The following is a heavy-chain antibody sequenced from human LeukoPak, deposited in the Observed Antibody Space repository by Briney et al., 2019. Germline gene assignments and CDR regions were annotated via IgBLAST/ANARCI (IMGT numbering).Heavy chain of an antibody. V-gene: IGHV3-48*01. CDR1: GFTFSSYT. CDR3: ARVGRRDNDFWSGYYKASKRYGMDV. D-gene: IGHD3-3*01. CDR2: ISTTSVTI. J-gene: IGHJ6*02. Sequence: GGSLRLSCAASGFTFSSYTMNWVRQAPGEGLEWVSYISTTSVTINYADSVKGRFTISRDNAKNSLYLQMNSLRAEDTAVYYCARVGRRDNDFWSGYYKASKRYGMDVWGQGTTVTVSS.